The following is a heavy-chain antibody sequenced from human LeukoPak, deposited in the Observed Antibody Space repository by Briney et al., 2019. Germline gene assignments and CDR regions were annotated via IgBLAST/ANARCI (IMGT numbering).Heavy chain of an antibody. CDR2: ISSSGSTI. CDR3: ARVAGYYDSSGYYVRY. Sequence: PGGSLRLSCAASGFTFSDYYMSWIRQAPGKGLEWVSYISSSGSTIYYADSVKGRFTISRDNAENSLYLQMNSLRAEDTAVYYCARVAGYYDSSGYYVRYWGQGTLVTVSS. J-gene: IGHJ4*02. D-gene: IGHD3-22*01. CDR1: GFTFSDYY. V-gene: IGHV3-11*04.